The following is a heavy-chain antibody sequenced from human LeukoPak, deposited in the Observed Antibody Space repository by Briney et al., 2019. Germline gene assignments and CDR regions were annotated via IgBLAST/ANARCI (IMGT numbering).Heavy chain of an antibody. CDR2: INPSGGST. D-gene: IGHD5-24*01. Sequence: GASVKVSCKASGYTFTSYYMHWVRQAPGQGLEWMGIINPSGGSTSYAQKFQGRVTMTRDTSTSTVYMELSSLRSEDTAVYYCARDRRRDGHKRNLDYWGQGTLVTVSS. CDR1: GYTFTSYY. J-gene: IGHJ4*02. CDR3: ARDRRRDGHKRNLDY. V-gene: IGHV1-46*01.